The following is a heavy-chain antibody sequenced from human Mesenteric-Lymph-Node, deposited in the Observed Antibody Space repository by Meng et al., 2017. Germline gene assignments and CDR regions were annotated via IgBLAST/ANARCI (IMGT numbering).Heavy chain of an antibody. CDR2: ISGSGGST. CDR1: GFTFSSYA. D-gene: IGHD6-25*01. V-gene: IGHV3-23*01. J-gene: IGHJ1*01. Sequence: GESLKIPCAASGFTFSSYAMSWVRQAPGKGLEWVSAISGSGGSTYYADSVKGRFTISRDNSKNTLYLQMNSLRAEDTAVYYCGRSTHSSASEWGQGTLVTVSS. CDR3: GRSTHSSASE.